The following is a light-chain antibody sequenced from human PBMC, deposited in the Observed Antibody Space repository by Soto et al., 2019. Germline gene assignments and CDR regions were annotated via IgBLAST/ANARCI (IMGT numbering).Light chain of an antibody. J-gene: IGKJ1*01. Sequence: ETVMTQSPDTLSVSPGERATLSCRARQSVGSNLAWYQQKPGQAPRLLIYGASTRATGFPARFSGSGSGTEFTLTISSLQSEDFAVYYCQQNNEWPLTFGQGTKVEIK. CDR2: GAS. V-gene: IGKV3-15*01. CDR3: QQNNEWPLT. CDR1: QSVGSN.